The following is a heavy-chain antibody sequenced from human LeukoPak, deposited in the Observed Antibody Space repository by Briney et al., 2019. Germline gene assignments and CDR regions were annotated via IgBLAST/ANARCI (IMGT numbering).Heavy chain of an antibody. Sequence: GASVKVSCKASGYTFTSYGISWVRQAPGQGLEWMGWISAYNGNTNYAQKLQGRVTMTTDTSTSTAYMELRSLRSDDTAVYYCARMYYDILTGSNWFDPWGQGTLVTVSS. J-gene: IGHJ5*02. CDR2: ISAYNGNT. CDR3: ARMYYDILTGSNWFDP. D-gene: IGHD3-9*01. CDR1: GYTFTSYG. V-gene: IGHV1-18*01.